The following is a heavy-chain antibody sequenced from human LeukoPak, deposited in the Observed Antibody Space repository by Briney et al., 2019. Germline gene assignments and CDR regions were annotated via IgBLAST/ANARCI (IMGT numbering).Heavy chain of an antibody. V-gene: IGHV3-23*01. CDR2: ISGSGGST. CDR1: GFTFSSYA. Sequence: GGSLRLSCAASGFTFSSYAMSWVRQAPGKGLEWVSAISGSGGSTYYAGSVKGRFTISRDYSKNTLYLQMNSLRAEDTAVYFCARASSAAAGYYFDYWGHGTLVTVSS. CDR3: ARASSAAAGYYFDY. D-gene: IGHD6-13*01. J-gene: IGHJ4*01.